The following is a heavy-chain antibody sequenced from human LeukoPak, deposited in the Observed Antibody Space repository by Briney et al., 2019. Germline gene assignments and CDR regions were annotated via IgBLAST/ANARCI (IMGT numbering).Heavy chain of an antibody. Sequence: GGSLRLSCAASGFTFSSYAMHWVRQAPGKGLEWVAVISYDGSNKYYADSVKGRFTISRDNSKNTLYLQMNSLRAEDTAVYYCARDKPTVTKFYYYYYMDVWGKGTTVTVSS. CDR3: ARDKPTVTKFYYYYYMDV. V-gene: IGHV3-30-3*01. CDR2: ISYDGSNK. D-gene: IGHD4-17*01. J-gene: IGHJ6*03. CDR1: GFTFSSYA.